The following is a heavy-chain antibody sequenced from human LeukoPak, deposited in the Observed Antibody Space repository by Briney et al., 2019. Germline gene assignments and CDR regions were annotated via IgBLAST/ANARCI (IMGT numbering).Heavy chain of an antibody. Sequence: SGGSLRLSCAVSGFTFSSYSMNWVRQAPGKGLEWVSSISSSSSYIYYADSVKGRFTISRDNAKNSLYLQMNSLKAEDTAVYYCAREHYDSSGYYYVGAFDIWGQGTMVTVSS. CDR3: AREHYDSSGYYYVGAFDI. V-gene: IGHV3-21*01. CDR1: GFTFSSYS. CDR2: ISSSSSYI. J-gene: IGHJ3*02. D-gene: IGHD3-22*01.